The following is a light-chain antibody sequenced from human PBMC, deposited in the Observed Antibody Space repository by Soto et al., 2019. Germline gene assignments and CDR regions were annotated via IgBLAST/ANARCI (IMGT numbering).Light chain of an antibody. CDR2: SSD. Sequence: QSVLIQPPSVSGTPGQRVTISCSGSSSNIGSHTVSWYQQLPGTAPKLLIYSSDQRPSGVPDRFSGSKSGTSASLAISGLQSEDEADYYCNSQTTSGTRVFGTGTKVTVL. CDR1: SSNIGSHT. J-gene: IGLJ1*01. V-gene: IGLV1-44*01. CDR3: NSQTTSGTRV.